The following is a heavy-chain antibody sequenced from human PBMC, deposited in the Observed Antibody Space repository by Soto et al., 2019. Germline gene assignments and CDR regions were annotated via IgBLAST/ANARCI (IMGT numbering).Heavy chain of an antibody. Sequence: QVQLVESGGGVVQPGRSLRLSCAASGFTFSSYGMHWVRQAPGKGLEWVAVISYGGSNKYYADSVKGRFTISRDNSKNTLYLQMNNLRAEDTAVYYCAKDISTSCYRLYNWFDPWGQGTLVTVSS. D-gene: IGHD2-2*01. J-gene: IGHJ5*02. CDR3: AKDISTSCYRLYNWFDP. CDR1: GFTFSSYG. CDR2: ISYGGSNK. V-gene: IGHV3-30*18.